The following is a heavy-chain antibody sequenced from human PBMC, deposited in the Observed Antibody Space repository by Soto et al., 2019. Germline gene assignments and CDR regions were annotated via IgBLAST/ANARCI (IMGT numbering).Heavy chain of an antibody. CDR3: AKTSDSSSWYGPGGYYYYMDV. CDR1: GFTFSSYA. J-gene: IGHJ6*03. D-gene: IGHD6-13*01. V-gene: IGHV3-23*01. CDR2: ISGSGGRT. Sequence: GGSLRLSCAASGFTFSSYAMSWVRQAPGKGLEWVSAISGSGGRTYYADSVKGRFTISSDNSKNTPYLKMNSLRAEDTAVYYCAKTSDSSSWYGPGGYYYYMDVWGKGTTVTVSS.